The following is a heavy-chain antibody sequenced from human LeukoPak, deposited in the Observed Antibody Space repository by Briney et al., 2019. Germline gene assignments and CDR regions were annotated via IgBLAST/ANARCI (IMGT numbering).Heavy chain of an antibody. CDR3: ARQLYGSDY. V-gene: IGHV4-34*01. D-gene: IGHD4-17*01. Sequence: PSETLSLTCAVSGVSFSTYYWSWIRQSPERGLEWIGEVNHSGYTNYNPSLTSRVTISVDTSKNQFSFKLNSVTAADTAVYYCARQLYGSDYWGQGTLVTVSS. CDR2: VNHSGYT. J-gene: IGHJ4*02. CDR1: GVSFSTYY.